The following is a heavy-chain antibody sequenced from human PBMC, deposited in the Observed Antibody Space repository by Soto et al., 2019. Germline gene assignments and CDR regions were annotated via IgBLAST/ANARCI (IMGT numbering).Heavy chain of an antibody. J-gene: IGHJ6*03. CDR1: GGSISSSGYY. V-gene: IGHV4-39*01. CDR3: ARHFPHYGDTGGYYYYYMDV. Sequence: PSETLSLTSPVSGGSISSSGYYWGWIRQPPGKGLEWIGSIYYSGSTYYNPSLKSRVTISVDTSENQFSLKLSSVTAADTAVYYCARHFPHYGDTGGYYYYYMDVWGKGTTVTVSS. D-gene: IGHD4-17*01. CDR2: IYYSGST.